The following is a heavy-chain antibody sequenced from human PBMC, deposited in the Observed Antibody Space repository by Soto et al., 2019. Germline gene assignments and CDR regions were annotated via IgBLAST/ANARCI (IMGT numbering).Heavy chain of an antibody. CDR1: GYTFTSYG. Sequence: ASVKVSCKASGYTFTSYGISWVRQAPGQGLEWMGWISAYNGNTNYAQKLQGRVTMTTDTSTSTAYMELRSLRSDDTAVYYCARSEAYYDFWSGYYKYNWFDPRGQRTPVTVSS. D-gene: IGHD3-3*01. V-gene: IGHV1-18*01. CDR2: ISAYNGNT. CDR3: ARSEAYYDFWSGYYKYNWFDP. J-gene: IGHJ5*02.